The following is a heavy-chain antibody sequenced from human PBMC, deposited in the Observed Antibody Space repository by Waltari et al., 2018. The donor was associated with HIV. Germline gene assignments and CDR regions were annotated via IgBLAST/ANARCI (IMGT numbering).Heavy chain of an antibody. CDR3: GRQTYSGDYWDGWYFDL. J-gene: IGHJ2*01. CDR2: IRPSDSHV. V-gene: IGHV5-51*01. CDR1: GFTFTNYW. Sequence: EEQLVQSGVELKKPGESLKIPCKPSGFTFTNYWIGWVRQMPGRGLEWLGIIRPSDSHVRYNPSLHGQLTFSVDKSIGTVYLQWGNLGASDTALYFCGRQTYSGDYWDGWYFDLWGRGTLVTVSS. D-gene: IGHD5-12*01.